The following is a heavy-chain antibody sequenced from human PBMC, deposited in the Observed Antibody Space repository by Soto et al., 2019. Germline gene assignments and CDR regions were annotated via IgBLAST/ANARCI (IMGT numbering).Heavy chain of an antibody. CDR2: IYYSGST. CDR1: GGSINSGDYY. V-gene: IGHV4-30-4*01. D-gene: IGHD5-12*01. J-gene: IGHJ4*02. Sequence: SETLSLTCSVSGGSINSGDYYWSWIRQSPGKGLEWIGYIYYSGSTYYNPSLKSRSTISIDTSKNQFFLDVDSVTAADTAVYYCARLYTGYEAFDYWGQGTLVAVSS. CDR3: ARLYTGYEAFDY.